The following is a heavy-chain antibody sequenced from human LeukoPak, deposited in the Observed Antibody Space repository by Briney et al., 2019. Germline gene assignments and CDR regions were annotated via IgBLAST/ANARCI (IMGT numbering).Heavy chain of an antibody. J-gene: IGHJ4*02. D-gene: IGHD2-2*02. Sequence: GASVKVSCKASGYTFTSYAMHWVRQAPGQRLEWMGWINTGNGDTKYSQKFQGRVTITRDTSASRAYMELSSLRSEDTAVYYCARDPEDIVVVPAAIGFDYWGQGTLVTVSS. CDR2: INTGNGDT. V-gene: IGHV1-3*04. CDR1: GYTFTSYA. CDR3: ARDPEDIVVVPAAIGFDY.